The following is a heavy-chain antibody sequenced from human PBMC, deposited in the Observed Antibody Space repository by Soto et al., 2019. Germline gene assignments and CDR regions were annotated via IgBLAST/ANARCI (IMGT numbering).Heavy chain of an antibody. CDR3: ARGILKRYYDSSGDSTDI. CDR1: GGTFSSYT. Sequence: QVQLVQSGAEVKKPGSSVKVSCKASGGTFSSYTISWVRQAPGQGLEWMGRIIPILGIANYAQKFQGRVTITADKSTSTAYMELSSLRSEDTAVYYCARGILKRYYDSSGDSTDIWGQGTMVTVSS. CDR2: IIPILGIA. V-gene: IGHV1-69*02. J-gene: IGHJ3*02. D-gene: IGHD3-22*01.